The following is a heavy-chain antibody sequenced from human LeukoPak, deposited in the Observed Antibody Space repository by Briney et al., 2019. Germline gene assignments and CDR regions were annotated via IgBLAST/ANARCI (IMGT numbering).Heavy chain of an antibody. Sequence: AAVKISCKASRYTFTDYNMHCGQHTPRKRLEWMGRVDPEDSETIYAEKFKGRVTITADTSTDTAYMELSSLRSEDTAVYYCATDQTGRGNWGQGTLVTVSS. CDR3: ATDQTGRGN. J-gene: IGHJ4*02. V-gene: IGHV1-69-2*01. CDR2: VDPEDSET. CDR1: RYTFTDYN. D-gene: IGHD3-16*01.